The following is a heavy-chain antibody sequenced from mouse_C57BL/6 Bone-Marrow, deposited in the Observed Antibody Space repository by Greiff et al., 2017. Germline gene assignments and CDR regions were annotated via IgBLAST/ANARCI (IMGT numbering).Heavy chain of an antibody. CDR2: IDPSDSYT. V-gene: IGHV1-69*01. J-gene: IGHJ3*01. CDR3: AREGGDSSGYPAWFAY. CDR1: GYTFTSYW. D-gene: IGHD3-2*01. Sequence: QVQLQQPGAELVMPGASVKLSCKASGYTFTSYWMHWVKQRPGQGLEWIGEIDPSDSYTNYNQKFKGKSTLTVDKSSSTAYMQLSSLTSEDSAVYYCAREGGDSSGYPAWFAYWGQETLVTVSA.